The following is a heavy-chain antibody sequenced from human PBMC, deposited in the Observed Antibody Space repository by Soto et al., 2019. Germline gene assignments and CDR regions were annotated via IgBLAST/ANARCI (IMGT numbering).Heavy chain of an antibody. V-gene: IGHV4-30-4*01. CDR1: GGSISSGDYY. CDR2: IYYSGST. Sequence: SETLSLTCTVSGGSISSGDYYWSWIRQPPGKGLEWIGYIYYSGSTYYNPSLKSRVTISVDTSKNQFSLKLSSVTAADTAVYYCARVMGYSSRWFDPWGQGTLVTVS. CDR3: ARVMGYSSRWFDP. D-gene: IGHD6-13*01. J-gene: IGHJ5*02.